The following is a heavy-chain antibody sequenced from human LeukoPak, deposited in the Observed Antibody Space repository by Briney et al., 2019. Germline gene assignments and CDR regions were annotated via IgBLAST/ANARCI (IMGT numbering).Heavy chain of an antibody. D-gene: IGHD3-10*01. Sequence: SETLSLTCAVYGGSFSGYYWSWIRQPPGKGLEWIGEINHSGSTNYNPSLKSRVTISVDTSKNQFSLKLSSVTAADTAVYYCARLLLWFGGTERFDPWGQGTLVTVPS. V-gene: IGHV4-34*01. J-gene: IGHJ5*02. CDR3: ARLLLWFGGTERFDP. CDR1: GGSFSGYY. CDR2: INHSGST.